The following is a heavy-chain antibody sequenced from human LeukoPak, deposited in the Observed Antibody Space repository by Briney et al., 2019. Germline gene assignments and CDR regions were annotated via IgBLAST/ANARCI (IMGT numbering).Heavy chain of an antibody. CDR1: GGSFSSPNYY. V-gene: IGHV4-61*02. CDR3: ARAEYFDY. CDR2: IYTTGFT. J-gene: IGHJ4*02. Sequence: SETLSLTCTVSGGSFSSPNYYWSWIRQPAGKGLEWIGRIYTTGFTNYHPSLKSRVTVSIDTSKNQFSLKLSSVTAADTAVYYCARAEYFDYWGQGTLVTVSS.